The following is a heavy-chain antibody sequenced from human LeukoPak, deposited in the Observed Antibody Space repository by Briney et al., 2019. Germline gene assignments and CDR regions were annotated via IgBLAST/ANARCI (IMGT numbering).Heavy chain of an antibody. V-gene: IGHV3-21*01. CDR1: GFTFSSYS. CDR2: ISSSSSYI. J-gene: IGHJ4*02. CDR3: ARDGVAARPFDY. D-gene: IGHD6-6*01. Sequence: GGSLRLSCAASGFTFSSYSMNWVRQAPGKGLEWVSSISSSSSYIYYADSVKGRFTISRDNAKNSLYLQMNSLRAEDTAVYYCARDGVAARPFDYWGQGTLVTVSS.